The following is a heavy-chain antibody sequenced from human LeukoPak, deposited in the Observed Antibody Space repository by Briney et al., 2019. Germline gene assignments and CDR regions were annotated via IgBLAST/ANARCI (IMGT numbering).Heavy chain of an antibody. D-gene: IGHD6-13*01. Sequence: GGSLRLSCAASGFSVSSNYMSWVRQAPGKGLEWVSVIYSGGSTYYADSVKGRFSISRDNSKNTLYVQMDSLRAEDTAVYYCAKEKAAWYPFDYWGQGTLVTVSS. J-gene: IGHJ4*02. CDR3: AKEKAAWYPFDY. V-gene: IGHV3-53*01. CDR1: GFSVSSNY. CDR2: IYSGGST.